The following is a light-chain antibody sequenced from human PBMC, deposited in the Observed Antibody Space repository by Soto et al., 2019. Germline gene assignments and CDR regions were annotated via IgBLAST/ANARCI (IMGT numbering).Light chain of an antibody. Sequence: VLTQSPGTLSLSPGERATLSCRASQSVSSSYFAWYQQKPGQATRLLIYGASNRDTGIPDRFSGGGTATDFTLTISRLEPEDFAVYYCQQYDESPLTFGGGTKVDIK. V-gene: IGKV3-20*01. CDR2: GAS. CDR1: QSVSSSY. J-gene: IGKJ4*01. CDR3: QQYDESPLT.